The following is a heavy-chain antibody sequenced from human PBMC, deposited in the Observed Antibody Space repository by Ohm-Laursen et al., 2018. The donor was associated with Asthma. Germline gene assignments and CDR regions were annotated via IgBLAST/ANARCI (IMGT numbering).Heavy chain of an antibody. CDR1: GFTFSSYA. J-gene: IGHJ4*02. D-gene: IGHD2-15*01. Sequence: SLRLSCSATGFTFSSYAMSRVRQAPGKGLEWVSAISGSGGSTYYADSVKGRFTISRDNSKNTLYLQMNSLRAEDTAVYYCASTSSCSGGSCPLDYWGQGTLVTVSS. V-gene: IGHV3-23*01. CDR3: ASTSSCSGGSCPLDY. CDR2: ISGSGGST.